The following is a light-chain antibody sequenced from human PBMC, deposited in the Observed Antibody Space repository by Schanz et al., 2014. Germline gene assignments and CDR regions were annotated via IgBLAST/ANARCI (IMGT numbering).Light chain of an antibody. Sequence: QSALTQPPSASGSPGQSVTISCTGTSSDVGGYNYVSWYQQHPGKAPKLMIYEVNKRPSGVPDRFSGSKSGDTASLTVSGLQAEDDADYYCSSYAGSSSWVFGGGTKLTVL. CDR2: EVN. V-gene: IGLV2-8*01. CDR1: SSDVGGYNY. J-gene: IGLJ3*02. CDR3: SSYAGSSSWV.